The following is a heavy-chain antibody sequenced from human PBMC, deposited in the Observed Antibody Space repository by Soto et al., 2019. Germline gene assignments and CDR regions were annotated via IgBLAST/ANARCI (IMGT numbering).Heavy chain of an antibody. CDR3: ALRITMVRGFDY. J-gene: IGHJ4*02. D-gene: IGHD3-10*01. V-gene: IGHV2-5*02. CDR1: GFSLSTSGVG. CDR2: IYWDDDK. Sequence: QITLKESGPTLVKPTQTLTLTCTFSGFSLSTSGVGVGWIRQPPGKALEWLALIYWDDDKRYSPSLKSRLTITKDTSKTQVVLTMTNMDPVDTATYYCALRITMVRGFDYWGQGTLVTVSS.